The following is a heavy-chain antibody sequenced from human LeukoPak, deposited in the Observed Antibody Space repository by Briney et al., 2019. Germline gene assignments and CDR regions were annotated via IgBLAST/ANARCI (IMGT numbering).Heavy chain of an antibody. CDR3: AKATTRGGTSNYYYYGMDV. D-gene: IGHD1-1*01. CDR1: GFTFSTYA. J-gene: IGHJ6*02. Sequence: QTGGSLRLSCAASGFTFSTYAMTWVRQGPGKGLEWVSVISGDGDLTYYTNSVKGRFTISRDNSKNTLYLQMNSLRADDTALYYCAKATTRGGTSNYYYYGMDVWGHGTTVTVSS. CDR2: ISGDGDLT. V-gene: IGHV3-23*01.